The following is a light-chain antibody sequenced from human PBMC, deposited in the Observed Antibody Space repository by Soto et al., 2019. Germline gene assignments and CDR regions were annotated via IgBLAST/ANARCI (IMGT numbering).Light chain of an antibody. CDR1: SSDVGDHDY. Sequence: QSALTQPAAVSGSPGQSITISCTGTSSDVGDHDYVSWYRKHPGKAPKLMIYEVNNRPSGVSSRFSGSKSGNTASLTISGLQAEDEADYYCSSYKSSTTYVFGTGTKVTVL. J-gene: IGLJ1*01. CDR2: EVN. CDR3: SSYKSSTTYV. V-gene: IGLV2-14*01.